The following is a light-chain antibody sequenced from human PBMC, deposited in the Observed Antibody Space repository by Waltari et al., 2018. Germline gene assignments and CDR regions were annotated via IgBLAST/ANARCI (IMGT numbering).Light chain of an antibody. J-gene: IGKJ1*01. CDR1: QSVTTN. V-gene: IGKV3-15*01. Sequence: EVMMTQSPATLSVSPGEGATLSCWASQSVTTNLAWYQQKPGHAPRLLIYGASTRATGVPARFSGSGSGTEFTLSISSLQSEDFAVYYCQQYSYWPTFGRGTKVEIK. CDR3: QQYSYWPT. CDR2: GAS.